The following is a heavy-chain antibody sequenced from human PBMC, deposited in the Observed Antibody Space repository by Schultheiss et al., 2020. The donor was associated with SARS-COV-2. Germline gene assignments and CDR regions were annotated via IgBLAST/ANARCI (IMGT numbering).Heavy chain of an antibody. Sequence: FTISRDNSKNTLYLQMNSLRAEDTAVYYCATWASSWYGYYYGMDVWGQGTTVTVSS. V-gene: IGHV3-30*04. D-gene: IGHD6-13*01. J-gene: IGHJ6*02. CDR3: ATWASSWYGYYYGMDV.